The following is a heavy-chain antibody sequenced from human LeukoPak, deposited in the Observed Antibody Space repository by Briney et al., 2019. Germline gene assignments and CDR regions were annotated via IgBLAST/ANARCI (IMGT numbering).Heavy chain of an antibody. V-gene: IGHV2-70*01. CDR1: GFSLSTSEMC. Sequence: SGPALVKPTQTLTLTCTFSGFSLSTSEMCVSWIRQPSGKALEWLALIDWDDDKYYSTSLKTRLTISKDTSKNQVVLAMTNMDPVDTATYYCARLSPTYYYGSGSYYDYWGQGTLVTVSS. CDR2: IDWDDDK. J-gene: IGHJ4*02. CDR3: ARLSPTYYYGSGSYYDY. D-gene: IGHD3-10*01.